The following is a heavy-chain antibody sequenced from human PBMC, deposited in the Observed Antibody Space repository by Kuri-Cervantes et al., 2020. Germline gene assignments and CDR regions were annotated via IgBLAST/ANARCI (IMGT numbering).Heavy chain of an antibody. CDR3: ARRSGGASVITTRYMDV. CDR1: GFPFSDYY. V-gene: IGHV3-11*04. D-gene: IGHD4/OR15-4a*01. Sequence: GESLKISCEVSGFPFSDYYMSWIRQAPGKGLECLSYISSTSSTIYYADSVKGRFTISRDNAKNSLYLQMDSLNAEDTAVYYCARRSGGASVITTRYMDVWGKGTTVTVSS. J-gene: IGHJ6*03. CDR2: ISSTSSTI.